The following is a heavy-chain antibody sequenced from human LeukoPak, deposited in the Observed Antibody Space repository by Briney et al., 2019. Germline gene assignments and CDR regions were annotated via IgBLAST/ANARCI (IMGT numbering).Heavy chain of an antibody. V-gene: IGHV1-69*01. D-gene: IGHD6-19*01. J-gene: IGHJ4*02. CDR1: GGTFSSYA. CDR2: IIPIFGTA. CDR3: ARVQNSGWNESPFDY. Sequence: SVKVSCKASGGTFSSYAISWVRQAPGQGLEWMGGIIPIFGTANYAQKFQGRVTITADESTSTAYMELSSLRSEDTAVYYCARVQNSGWNESPFDYWGQGTLVTVSS.